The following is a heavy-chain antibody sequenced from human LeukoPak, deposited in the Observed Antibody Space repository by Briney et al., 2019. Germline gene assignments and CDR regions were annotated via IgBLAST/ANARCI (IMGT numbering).Heavy chain of an antibody. J-gene: IGHJ4*02. CDR2: IYSNGHI. CDR1: SDSISSSSYL. D-gene: IGHD3-10*01. CDR3: ARRHYGSGNIDS. V-gene: IGHV4-39*01. Sequence: PSETLSLTCSVSSDSISSSSYLWVWVRQPPGKGLEWIGDIYSNGHISYNPSLKSRAAISVDTSKNQFSLNLSSVTAAGTAVYYCARRHYGSGNIDSWGQGTLVTVSS.